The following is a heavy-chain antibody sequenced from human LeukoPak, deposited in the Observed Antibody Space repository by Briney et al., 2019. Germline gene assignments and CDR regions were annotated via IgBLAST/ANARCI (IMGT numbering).Heavy chain of an antibody. J-gene: IGHJ3*02. CDR3: AKDISTGTTSGPEAFDI. CDR1: GFTFDDYA. D-gene: IGHD1-1*01. CDR2: ISWNSGSI. V-gene: IGHV3-9*01. Sequence: GRSLRLSCAASGFTFDDYAMHWVRQAPGKGLEWVSGISWNSGSIGYADSVKGRFTISRDNAKNSLYLQMNSLRAEDTALYYCAKDISTGTTSGPEAFDIWGQGTMVTVSS.